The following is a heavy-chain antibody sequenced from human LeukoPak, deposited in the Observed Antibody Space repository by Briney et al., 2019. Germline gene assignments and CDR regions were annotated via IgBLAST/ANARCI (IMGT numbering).Heavy chain of an antibody. V-gene: IGHV3-30*02. Sequence: GGSLRLSCAASGFTFSTYGMHWVRQSPGKGLEWVAFIRYDESKEFYADSLKGRFTVSRDNSQNTLSLQMNTLTGEDTAVYYCAARRGYYHYMDVWGKGTTVTVSS. CDR1: GFTFSTYG. J-gene: IGHJ6*03. CDR3: AARRGYYHYMDV. CDR2: IRYDESKE. D-gene: IGHD3-3*01.